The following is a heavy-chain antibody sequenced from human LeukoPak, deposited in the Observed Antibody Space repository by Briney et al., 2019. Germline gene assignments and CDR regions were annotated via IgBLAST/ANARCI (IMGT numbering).Heavy chain of an antibody. CDR3: AKDKGYSYGTDAFDI. V-gene: IGHV3-9*01. CDR1: GFTFDDYA. Sequence: GGSLRLSCAASGFTFDDYAMHWVRQAPGKGLEWVSGISWNSGSIGYADSVKGRFTISRDNAKNSLYLQMNSLRAEDTALYYCAKDKGYSYGTDAFDIWGQGTMVTVSS. J-gene: IGHJ3*02. CDR2: ISWNSGSI. D-gene: IGHD5-18*01.